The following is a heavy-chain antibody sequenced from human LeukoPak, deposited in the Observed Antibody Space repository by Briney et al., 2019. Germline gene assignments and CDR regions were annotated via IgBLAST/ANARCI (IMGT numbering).Heavy chain of an antibody. CDR1: VFTFSSYE. CDR3: AREGSGYDYPGLLDY. D-gene: IGHD5-12*01. J-gene: IGHJ4*02. V-gene: IGHV3-48*03. CDR2: ISSSGSTI. Sequence: GGSLRLACAASVFTFSSYEMDWVRQAPEKGLEWVSYISSSGSTIYYADSVKGRFTISRDNAKNSLYLQMNSLRAEDTAVYYCAREGSGYDYPGLLDYWGQGTLVTVSS.